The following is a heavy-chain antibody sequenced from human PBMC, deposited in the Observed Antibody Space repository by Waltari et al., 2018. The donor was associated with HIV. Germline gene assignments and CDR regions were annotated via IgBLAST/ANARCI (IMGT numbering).Heavy chain of an antibody. CDR2: IVVGSGNT. CDR1: GFTFTSSA. V-gene: IGHV1-58*01. D-gene: IGHD5-18*01. CDR3: ATDTAMGPFDY. J-gene: IGHJ4*02. Sequence: QMQLVQSGPEVKKPGTSVKVSCKASGFTFTSSAVQWVRQARGQRLEWIGGIVVGSGNTNYAQKFQERVTITRDMSTSTAYMELSSLRSEDTAVYYCATDTAMGPFDYWGQGTLVTVSS.